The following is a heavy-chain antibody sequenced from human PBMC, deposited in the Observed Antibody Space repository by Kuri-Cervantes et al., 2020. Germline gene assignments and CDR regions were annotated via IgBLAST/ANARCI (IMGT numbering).Heavy chain of an antibody. CDR1: GFTFSSYG. CDR3: ARGDIPRGYYGMDV. Sequence: GESLKISCAASGFTFSSYGMHWVRQAPGKGLEWVAVISYDGSNKYYADSVKGRFTISRDNSKNTLYLQMNSLRAEDTAVYYCARGDIPRGYYGMDVWGQETTVTVSS. D-gene: IGHD5-12*01. V-gene: IGHV3-30*03. J-gene: IGHJ6*02. CDR2: ISYDGSNK.